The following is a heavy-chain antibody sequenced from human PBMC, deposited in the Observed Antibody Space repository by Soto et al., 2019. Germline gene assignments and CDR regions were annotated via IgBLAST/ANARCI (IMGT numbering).Heavy chain of an antibody. V-gene: IGHV3-74*01. CDR3: ASSHSSGWFDY. CDR2: INSDGSST. Sequence: TGGSLRLSCAASGFTFSSYAMHWVRQAPGKGLVWVSRINSDGSSTSYADSVKGRFTISRDNAKNTLYLQMNSLRAEDTAVYYCASSHSSGWFDYWGQGTLVTVSS. J-gene: IGHJ4*02. CDR1: GFTFSSYA. D-gene: IGHD6-19*01.